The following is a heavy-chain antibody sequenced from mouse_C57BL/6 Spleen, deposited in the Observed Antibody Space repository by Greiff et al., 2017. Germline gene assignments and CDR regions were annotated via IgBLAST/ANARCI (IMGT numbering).Heavy chain of an antibody. CDR1: GYTFTSYW. CDR2: IYPSDSET. J-gene: IGHJ2*01. V-gene: IGHV1-61*01. CDR3: ARDSSGYFDY. Sequence: QVQLQRPGAELVRPGSSVKLSCKASGYTFTSYWMDWVKQRPGQGLEWIGNIYPSDSETHYNQKFKDKATLTVDKSSSTAYMQLSSLTSEDSAVYYCARDSSGYFDYWGQGTTLTVSS. D-gene: IGHD3-2*02.